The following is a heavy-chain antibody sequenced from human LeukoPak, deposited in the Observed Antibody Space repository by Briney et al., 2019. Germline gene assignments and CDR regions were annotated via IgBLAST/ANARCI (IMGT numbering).Heavy chain of an antibody. D-gene: IGHD3-22*01. V-gene: IGHV3-64D*06. Sequence: PGRSLRLYCFVTEFPFRTYAMHSVRHATGTGLEYVSPISSNGDNPYSADSVKGSLPTPRDNSKNTLYLQMSSLRADDTAVYSCVREGEHYYDHSASFDYWGQGTLVTVSS. CDR1: EFPFRTYA. CDR3: VREGEHYYDHSASFDY. CDR2: ISSNGDNP. J-gene: IGHJ4*02.